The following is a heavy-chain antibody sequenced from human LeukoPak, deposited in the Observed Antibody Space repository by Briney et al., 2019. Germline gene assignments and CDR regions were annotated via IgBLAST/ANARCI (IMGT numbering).Heavy chain of an antibody. Sequence: ASVKVPCKASGYTFTSYDINWVRQATGQGLEWMGWMNPNSGNTGYAQKFQGRVTMTRNTSISTVYMELSSLRSEDTAVYYCASGVWIGELLAFDIWGQGTMVTVSS. CDR2: MNPNSGNT. CDR1: GYTFTSYD. J-gene: IGHJ3*02. D-gene: IGHD3-10*01. V-gene: IGHV1-8*01. CDR3: ASGVWIGELLAFDI.